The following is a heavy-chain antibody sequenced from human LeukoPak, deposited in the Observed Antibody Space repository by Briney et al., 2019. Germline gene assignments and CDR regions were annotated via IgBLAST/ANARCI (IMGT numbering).Heavy chain of an antibody. CDR2: IIPIFGTA. D-gene: IGHD4-17*01. CDR3: ARGKGGTTVTTRRLDV. V-gene: IGHV1-69*13. J-gene: IGHJ6*04. CDR1: GGTFSSYA. Sequence: SVKVSCKASGGTFSSYAISWVRQAPGQGLEWMGGIIPIFGTANYAQKFQGRVTITADESTSTAYMELSSLRSEDTAVYYCARGKGGTTVTTRRLDVWGKGTTVTISS.